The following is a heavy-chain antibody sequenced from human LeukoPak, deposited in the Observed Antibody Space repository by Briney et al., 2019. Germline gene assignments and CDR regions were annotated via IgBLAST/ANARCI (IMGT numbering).Heavy chain of an antibody. V-gene: IGHV1-2*02. Sequence: ASVKVSCKSSGHSFTDYYIHWMRQAPGQGLEWMGCINANSGGTKHAQNFQGRVTMTRDTSIATAYMELSGLRSDDTAIYYCATGGLTTFGVGEHWGQGALITVSS. CDR1: GHSFTDYY. D-gene: IGHD3-3*01. CDR2: INANSGGT. J-gene: IGHJ1*01. CDR3: ATGGLTTFGVGEH.